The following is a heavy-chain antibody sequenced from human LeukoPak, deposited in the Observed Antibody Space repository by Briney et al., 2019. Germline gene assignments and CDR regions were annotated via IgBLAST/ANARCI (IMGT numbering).Heavy chain of an antibody. Sequence: GASVKVSCKASGYTFTSYGISWVRQAPGQGLEWMGWISAYNGNTNYAQKLQGRVTMTTDTSTSTAYMELRSLRSDDTAVYYCARDLYYYGSGRTIDYWGQGTLVTVSS. CDR2: ISAYNGNT. V-gene: IGHV1-18*01. CDR1: GYTFTSYG. D-gene: IGHD3-10*01. CDR3: ARDLYYYGSGRTIDY. J-gene: IGHJ4*02.